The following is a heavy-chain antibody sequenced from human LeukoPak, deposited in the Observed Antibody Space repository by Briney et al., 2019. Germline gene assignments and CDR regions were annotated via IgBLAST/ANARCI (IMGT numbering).Heavy chain of an antibody. V-gene: IGHV3-53*01. CDR1: GFTVSNNR. CDR2: IYSDGNT. J-gene: IGHJ1*01. D-gene: IGHD1-26*01. CDR3: VREREGSNSEH. Sequence: GGSLRLACAASGFTVSNNRLSWVRQAPGMGLEWVSAIYSDGNTYYPDSVKGRFTISRDGSKNTLYLQLNSLRTEDTAIYYCVREREGSNSEHWGQGTLVTVTS.